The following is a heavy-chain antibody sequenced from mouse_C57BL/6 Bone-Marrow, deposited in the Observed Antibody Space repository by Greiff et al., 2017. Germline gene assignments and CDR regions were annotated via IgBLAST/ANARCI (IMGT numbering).Heavy chain of an antibody. CDR1: GYTFTDYN. Sequence: VQLQQSGPELVKPGASVKMSCKASGYTFTDYNMHWVKQSHGKSLEWIGYINPNNGGTSYNQKFKGKATLTVNKSSSTAYMELRSLTSEDSAVYYCARGANWACYYAMDYWGQGTSVTVSS. CDR2: INPNNGGT. J-gene: IGHJ4*01. CDR3: ARGANWACYYAMDY. V-gene: IGHV1-22*01. D-gene: IGHD4-1*01.